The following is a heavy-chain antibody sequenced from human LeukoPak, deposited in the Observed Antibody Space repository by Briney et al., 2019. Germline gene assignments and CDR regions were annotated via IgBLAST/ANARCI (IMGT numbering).Heavy chain of an antibody. CDR2: LYGDGNT. CDR3: ARGVEPLAANTLAY. J-gene: IGHJ4*02. D-gene: IGHD1-14*01. V-gene: IGHV3-53*01. Sequence: GGSLRLSCAASGFTVITDDMTWVRQAPGKGLEWVSVLYGDGNTKYADSVQGRFTISRDNSKNTLYLEMNSLSPDDTAVYYCARGVEPLAANTLAYWGQGTLVTVSS. CDR1: GFTVITDD.